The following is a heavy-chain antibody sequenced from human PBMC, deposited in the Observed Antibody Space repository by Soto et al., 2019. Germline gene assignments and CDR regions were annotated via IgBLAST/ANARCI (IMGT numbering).Heavy chain of an antibody. V-gene: IGHV3-74*01. D-gene: IGHD7-27*01. J-gene: IGHJ6*02. CDR3: ARANPSYYYGMDV. CDR2: INSDGSST. CDR1: EFTFSSYW. Sequence: GALRLSCAASEFTFSSYWMHWVRQAPGKGLVWVSRINSDGSSTSYADSVKGRFTISRDNAKNTLYLQMNSLRAEDTAVYYWARANPSYYYGMDVWGQGTTVTVSS.